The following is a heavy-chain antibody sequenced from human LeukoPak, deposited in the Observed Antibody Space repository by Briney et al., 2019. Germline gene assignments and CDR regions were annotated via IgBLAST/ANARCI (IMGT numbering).Heavy chain of an antibody. CDR1: RFIFDNYG. J-gene: IGHJ4*02. Sequence: GGSVRLSCAASRFIFDNYGMTWVRQAPGKGLEWVSGISDDGYSTYYADSVKGRFTISRDNSKNTLYLHMSSLRVEDTAVFYCARVAPPLDDYIRGSFPYYFDYWGQGTPVTVSS. CDR2: ISDDGYST. D-gene: IGHD3-16*01. CDR3: ARVAPPLDDYIRGSFPYYFDY. V-gene: IGHV3-23*01.